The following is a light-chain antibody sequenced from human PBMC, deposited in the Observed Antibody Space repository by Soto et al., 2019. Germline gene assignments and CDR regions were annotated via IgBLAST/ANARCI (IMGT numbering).Light chain of an antibody. CDR3: QQSRTTAYT. CDR1: QDVVNY. V-gene: IGKV1-39*01. CDR2: AAS. J-gene: IGKJ2*01. Sequence: DLDITESPPHLRAPVRGTDTNTXXAGQDVVNYLNWYQQKPGKAPRLLIYAASSLQSGVPSRFSGSGSGTTFTLTITDLQPEDVATYYCQQSRTTAYTFAQGTKVDNK.